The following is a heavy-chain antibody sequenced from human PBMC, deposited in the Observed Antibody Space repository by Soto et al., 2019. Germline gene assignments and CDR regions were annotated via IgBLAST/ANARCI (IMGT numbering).Heavy chain of an antibody. Sequence: SETLSLTCAVYGGSFSGYYWSWIRQPPGKGLEWIGEINHSGSTNYNPSLKSRVTISVDTSKNQFSLKLSSVTAADTAVYYCASGGYSYGYPYGMDVWGQGTTVTVSS. V-gene: IGHV4-34*01. CDR1: GGSFSGYY. J-gene: IGHJ6*02. D-gene: IGHD5-18*01. CDR2: INHSGST. CDR3: ASGGYSYGYPYGMDV.